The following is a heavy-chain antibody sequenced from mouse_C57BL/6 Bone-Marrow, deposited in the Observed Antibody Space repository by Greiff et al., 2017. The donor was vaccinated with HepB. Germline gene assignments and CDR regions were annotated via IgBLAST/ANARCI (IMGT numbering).Heavy chain of an antibody. J-gene: IGHJ3*01. D-gene: IGHD1-1*01. CDR2: IYPRSGNT. CDR1: GYTFTSYG. V-gene: IGHV1-81*01. CDR3: ARDYGSSWGFAY. Sequence: VQLVESGAELARPGASVKLSCKASGYTFTSYGISWVKQRTGQGLEWIGEIYPRSGNTYYNEKFKGKATLTADKSSSTAYMELRSLTSEDSAVYFCARDYGSSWGFAYWGQGTLVTVSA.